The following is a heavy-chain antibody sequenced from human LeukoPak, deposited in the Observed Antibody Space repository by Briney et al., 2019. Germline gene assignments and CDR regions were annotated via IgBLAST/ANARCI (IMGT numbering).Heavy chain of an antibody. Sequence: GGSLRLSCAASGFTFSSHAMSWVRQAPGKGLEWVSRISSGGGTTDYTDSVKGRFTISRDTSKNTLYLQMNSLRAEDTAVYYRAKDRSGSGYFDYWGQGTLVTVSS. J-gene: IGHJ4*02. CDR1: GFTFSSHA. V-gene: IGHV3-23*01. CDR2: ISSGGGTT. CDR3: AKDRSGSGYFDY. D-gene: IGHD3-10*01.